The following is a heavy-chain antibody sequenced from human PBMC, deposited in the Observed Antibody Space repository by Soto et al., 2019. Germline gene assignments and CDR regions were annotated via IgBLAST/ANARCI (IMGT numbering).Heavy chain of an antibody. J-gene: IGHJ4*02. CDR3: ARVSYSSGWFIDY. Sequence: GGSLRLSCAASGFTFSSYGMHWVRQAPGKGLEWVAVIWYDGSNKYYADSVKGRLTISRDNSKNTLYLQMNSLRAEDTAVYSCARVSYSSGWFIDYWGQGTLVTVSS. CDR2: IWYDGSNK. V-gene: IGHV3-33*01. CDR1: GFTFSSYG. D-gene: IGHD6-19*01.